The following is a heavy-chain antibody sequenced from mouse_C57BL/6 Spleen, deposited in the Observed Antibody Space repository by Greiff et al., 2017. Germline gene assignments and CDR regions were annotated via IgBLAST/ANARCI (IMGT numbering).Heavy chain of an antibody. D-gene: IGHD2-2*01. J-gene: IGHJ3*01. Sequence: EVQLQQSGPGLVKPSQSLSLTCSVTGYSITSGYYWNWIRQFPGTKLEWMGYISYDGSNNYNPSLKNRISITRDTSKNQFFLKLNSVTTEDTATYYCARASGGYQFAYWGQGTLVTVSA. CDR3: ARASGGYQFAY. V-gene: IGHV3-6*01. CDR2: ISYDGSN. CDR1: GYSITSGYY.